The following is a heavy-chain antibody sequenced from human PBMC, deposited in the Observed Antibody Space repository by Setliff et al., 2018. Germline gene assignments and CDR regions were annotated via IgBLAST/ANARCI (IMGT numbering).Heavy chain of an antibody. J-gene: IGHJ6*02. Sequence: SVKVSCKASGGTLSNYAISWARQAPGQGLEWMGGIIPMFRSGNYAQRFQGRVTITANESTSTVYMELTSLRAEDTAVYYCARGKMDVVAAGGKYCAMDVWGQGTAVTVSS. CDR2: IIPMFRSG. CDR3: ARGKMDVVAAGGKYCAMDV. V-gene: IGHV1-69*13. D-gene: IGHD6-13*01. CDR1: GGTLSNYA.